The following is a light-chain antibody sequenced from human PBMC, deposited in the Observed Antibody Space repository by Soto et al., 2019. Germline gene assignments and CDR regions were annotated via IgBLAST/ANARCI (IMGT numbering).Light chain of an antibody. J-gene: IGKJ3*01. V-gene: IGKV1-9*01. CDR1: QGISSY. CDR2: AAS. CDR3: QQLTL. Sequence: DIQLTQSPSFLPASVGDRVTITCRASQGISSYLAWYQQKPGKAPKLLLYAASTLQSGVPSRFSGSGSGTEFTLTISSLQHEDFATYYCQQLTLFGPGTKVDIK.